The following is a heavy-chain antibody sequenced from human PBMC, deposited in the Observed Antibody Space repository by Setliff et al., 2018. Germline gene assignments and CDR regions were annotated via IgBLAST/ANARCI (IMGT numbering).Heavy chain of an antibody. Sequence: LSEPLSLTCAVSGGSFSGYYWNWMRQPPGKGLEWIGEINHSGSTNYNPSLKSRVTTSVDTSKNQFSLNLTSVTAADTAVYYCARRGDINGYYYHEDAFDIWGQGTMVTVSS. J-gene: IGHJ3*02. CDR1: GGSFSGYY. CDR2: INHSGST. CDR3: ARRGDINGYYYHEDAFDI. D-gene: IGHD3-22*01. V-gene: IGHV4-34*01.